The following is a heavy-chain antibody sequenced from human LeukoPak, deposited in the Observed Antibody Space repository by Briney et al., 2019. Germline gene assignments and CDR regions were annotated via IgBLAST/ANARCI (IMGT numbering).Heavy chain of an antibody. CDR3: ARDRKAVAAFYWYFDL. Sequence: SETLSLTCTVSGGSTSSYYWSWIRQPPGKRLEWMGYIYYSGNTNYNPSLKSRVTISADTSKNQFSLKLSSVTAADTAVYYCARDRKAVAAFYWYFDLWGRGTLVTVSS. D-gene: IGHD6-19*01. CDR1: GGSTSSYY. CDR2: IYYSGNT. V-gene: IGHV4-59*01. J-gene: IGHJ2*01.